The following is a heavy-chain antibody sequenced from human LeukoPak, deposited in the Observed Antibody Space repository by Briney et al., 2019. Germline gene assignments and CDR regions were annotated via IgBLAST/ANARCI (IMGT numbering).Heavy chain of an antibody. CDR3: ARGSGGGIGVVKKYYFDY. CDR1: GYTFTSYD. Sequence: EASVKVSCKASGYTFTSYDINWVRQATGQGLEWMGWMNPNSGNTGHAQKFQGRVTMTRNTSISTAYMELSSLRSEDTAVYYCARGSGGGIGVVKKYYFDYWGQGTLVTVSS. CDR2: MNPNSGNT. D-gene: IGHD3-3*01. V-gene: IGHV1-8*01. J-gene: IGHJ4*02.